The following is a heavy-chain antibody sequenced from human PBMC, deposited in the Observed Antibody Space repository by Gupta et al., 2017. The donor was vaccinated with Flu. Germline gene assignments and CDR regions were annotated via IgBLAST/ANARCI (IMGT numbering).Heavy chain of an antibody. Sequence: EWVGSIKSTSDGGTADTAAPVRGIFTMSRDDSKNTLFLQMNSLKAEDTAVYYCATDLFPLKSSGGWRGAFDVWGQGTMVTV. V-gene: IGHV3-15*01. J-gene: IGHJ3*01. CDR2: IKSTSDGGTA. CDR3: ATDLFPLKSSGGWRGAFDV. D-gene: IGHD2-15*01.